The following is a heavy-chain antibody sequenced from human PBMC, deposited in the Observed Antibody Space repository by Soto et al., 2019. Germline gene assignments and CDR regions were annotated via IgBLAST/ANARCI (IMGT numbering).Heavy chain of an antibody. CDR3: ARVPYRSGWAFDY. J-gene: IGHJ4*02. D-gene: IGHD6-19*01. V-gene: IGHV3-7*03. Sequence: GGSLRLSCAVSGFTFSSYWMSWVRQAPGKGLEWVANIKQDGSEKYYVDSVKGRLTISRDNAKNSLYLQMNSLRPEDTAVYYCARVPYRSGWAFDYWGQGALVTVSS. CDR1: GFTFSSYW. CDR2: IKQDGSEK.